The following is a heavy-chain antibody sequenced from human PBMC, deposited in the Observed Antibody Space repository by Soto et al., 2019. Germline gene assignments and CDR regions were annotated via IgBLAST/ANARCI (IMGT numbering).Heavy chain of an antibody. D-gene: IGHD3-10*01. CDR3: ASGVRGKADYYYGMDV. CDR2: IYYSGST. CDR1: GGSVSSGSYY. Sequence: SETLSLTCTVSGGSVSSGSYYWSWIRQPPGKGLEWIGYIYYSGSTNYNPSLKSRVTISVDTSKNQFSLKLSSVTAADTAVYCCASGVRGKADYYYGMDVWGRGTTVTVSS. V-gene: IGHV4-61*01. J-gene: IGHJ6*02.